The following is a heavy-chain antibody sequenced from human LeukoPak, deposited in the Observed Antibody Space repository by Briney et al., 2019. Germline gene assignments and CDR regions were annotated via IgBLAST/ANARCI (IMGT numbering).Heavy chain of an antibody. CDR1: GFTFRNYP. V-gene: IGHV3-64*02. CDR3: ATTSSGSYYVASLDY. Sequence: GGSLRLSCSASGFTFRNYPMHWVRQAPGKGLEYVSGITSDGGTTFYADSVKGRFTISRDNSKNTLSLQMGSLRADDMAVYYWATTSSGSYYVASLDYWGQGSLVTVSS. D-gene: IGHD3-10*01. J-gene: IGHJ4*02. CDR2: ITSDGGTT.